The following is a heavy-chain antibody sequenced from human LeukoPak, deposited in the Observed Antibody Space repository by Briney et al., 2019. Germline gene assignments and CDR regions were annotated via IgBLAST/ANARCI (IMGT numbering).Heavy chain of an antibody. J-gene: IGHJ4*02. D-gene: IGHD6-13*01. Sequence: PGGSLRLSCAASGFIFSTYGMYWVRQAPGKGLEWVSSISSSSSYIYYADSVKGRFTISRDNAKNSLYLQMNSLRAEDTAVYYCARVSSSSPDLDYWGQGTLVTVSP. CDR2: ISSSSSYI. V-gene: IGHV3-21*01. CDR1: GFIFSTYG. CDR3: ARVSSSSPDLDY.